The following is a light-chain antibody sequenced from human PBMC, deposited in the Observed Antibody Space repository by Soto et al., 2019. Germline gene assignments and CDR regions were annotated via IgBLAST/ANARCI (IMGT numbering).Light chain of an antibody. J-gene: IGKJ1*01. V-gene: IGKV3-20*01. CDR1: QSVSSSY. CDR2: GAS. Sequence: EIVLTQSPGTLSLSPGERATLSCRASQSVSSSYSAWDQQRAGQAPRLLIYGASSRATCIPVRLSGSGSGTDFPLSIIILEPEGFAVYYCQQYGHSPRTFGHGTTWEIK. CDR3: QQYGHSPRT.